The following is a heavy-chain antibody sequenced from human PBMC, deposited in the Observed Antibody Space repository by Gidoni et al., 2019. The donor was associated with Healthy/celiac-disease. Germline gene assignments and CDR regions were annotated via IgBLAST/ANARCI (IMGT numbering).Heavy chain of an antibody. V-gene: IGHV3-21*01. CDR3: ARYYYDTDWYFDL. CDR2: ISSSSSYI. D-gene: IGHD3-22*01. J-gene: IGHJ2*01. CDR1: GFTFSSYS. Sequence: EVQLVESGGGLVKPGGSLRLSCAASGFTFSSYSMNWVRQAPGKGLEWVSSISSSSSYIYYADSVKGRFTISRDNAKNSLYLQMNSLRAEDTAVYYCARYYYDTDWYFDLWGRGTLVTVSS.